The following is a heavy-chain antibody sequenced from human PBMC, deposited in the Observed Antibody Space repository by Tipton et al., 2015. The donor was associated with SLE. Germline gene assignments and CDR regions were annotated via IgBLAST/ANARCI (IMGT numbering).Heavy chain of an antibody. V-gene: IGHV4-4*02. CDR2: IYHSGST. Sequence: TLSLTCAVSGDSISRINWWSWVRQPPGKGLEWIGEIYHSGSTHYNPSLKSRVTMSMDKSKNLFSLRLTSVTAADTAIYYCARDTGAIDYWGQGTLVTVSS. CDR3: ARDTGAIDY. CDR1: GDSISRINW. J-gene: IGHJ4*02.